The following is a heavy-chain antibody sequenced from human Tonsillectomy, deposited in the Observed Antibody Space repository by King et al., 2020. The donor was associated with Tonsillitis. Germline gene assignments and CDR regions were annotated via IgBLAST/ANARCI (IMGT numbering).Heavy chain of an antibody. V-gene: IGHV3-74*01. D-gene: IGHD3-22*01. CDR2: SNSDGSST. Sequence: VQLVESGGGLVQPGGSQRLSCAASGFSFSSYWMHWVRQGPGKGLVWVSRSNSDGSSTSYADSVKGRFTISRDNAKNTLYLQMNSLRAEDTAVYYCARGPRNYYDSSGLDNWGQGTLVIVSS. J-gene: IGHJ4*02. CDR3: ARGPRNYYDSSGLDN. CDR1: GFSFSSYW.